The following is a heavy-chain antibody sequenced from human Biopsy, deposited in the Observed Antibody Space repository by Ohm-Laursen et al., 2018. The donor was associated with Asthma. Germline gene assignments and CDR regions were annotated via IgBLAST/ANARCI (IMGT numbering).Heavy chain of an antibody. CDR3: ARGWNCGGDCYSLDS. V-gene: IGHV4-30-2*06. CDR1: GNSIDSGDYS. CDR2: IYRNGDT. D-gene: IGHD2-21*02. Sequence: TLSLTWAVSGNSIDSGDYSWTWIRQSPGVGLEWIGYIYRNGDTHYNPTLKNQVTISIDRSKNQFSLRLRSVTAADTAVYYCARGWNCGGDCYSLDSWGQGTLVTVSS. J-gene: IGHJ4*02.